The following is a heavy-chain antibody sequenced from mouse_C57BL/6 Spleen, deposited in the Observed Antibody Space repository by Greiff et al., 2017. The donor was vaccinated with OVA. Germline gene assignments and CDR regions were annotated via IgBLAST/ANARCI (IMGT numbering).Heavy chain of an antibody. CDR2: IYPGSGST. V-gene: IGHV1-55*01. D-gene: IGHD2-3*01. CDR1: GYTFTSYW. CDR3: ARAHYDGYYELAY. J-gene: IGHJ3*01. Sequence: QVQLQQPGAELVKPGASVKMSCKASGYTFTSYWITWVKQRPGQGLEWIGDIYPGSGSTNYNEKFKSKATLTVDTSSSTAYMQLSSLTSEDSAVYDCARAHYDGYYELAYWGQGTLVTVSA.